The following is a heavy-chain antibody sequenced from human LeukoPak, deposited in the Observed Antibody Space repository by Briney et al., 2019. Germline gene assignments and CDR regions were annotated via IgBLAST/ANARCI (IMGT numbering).Heavy chain of an antibody. CDR1: GFTFSNYA. D-gene: IGHD3-22*01. CDR3: ARRPPHYSDSSDYQCMLDY. Sequence: GGFLRLSCAASGFTFSNYAMSWVRQAPGKGLEWVSAISGSGGSTYYADSVKGRFTISRDNSKNTLYLQMNSLRAEDTAVYYCARRPPHYSDSSDYQCMLDYWGQGTLVTVSS. CDR2: ISGSGGST. V-gene: IGHV3-23*01. J-gene: IGHJ4*02.